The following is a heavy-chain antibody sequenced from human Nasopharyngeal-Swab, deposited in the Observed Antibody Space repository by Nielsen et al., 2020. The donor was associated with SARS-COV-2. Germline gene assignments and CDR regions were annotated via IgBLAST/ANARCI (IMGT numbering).Heavy chain of an antibody. V-gene: IGHV3-53*01. Sequence: GGPLRPPCAALGFTVTSNYLSWVGQAPGKGLEWVSVIYIGGSTHYADSVKGGFTISRDNSKNTLYLQMNSLRAEDTAVYYCARDIWFGDWGQGTLVTVSS. CDR3: ARDIWFGD. CDR2: IYIGGST. J-gene: IGHJ5*02. CDR1: GFTVTSNY.